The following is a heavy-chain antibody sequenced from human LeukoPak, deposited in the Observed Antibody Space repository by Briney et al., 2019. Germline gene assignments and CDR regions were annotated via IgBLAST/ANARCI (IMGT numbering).Heavy chain of an antibody. D-gene: IGHD6-13*01. CDR2: IYTSGST. V-gene: IGHV4-4*07. CDR1: GGSIGTYS. J-gene: IGHJ3*02. CDR3: ARVRYSSSWRAFDI. Sequence: PSETLSLTCTVSGGSIGTYSWNWIRQPAGKGLEWIGRIYTSGSTNYNPSLKSRVTMSVDTSKNQFSLKLSSVTAADTAVYYCARVRYSSSWRAFDIWGQGTMVTVSS.